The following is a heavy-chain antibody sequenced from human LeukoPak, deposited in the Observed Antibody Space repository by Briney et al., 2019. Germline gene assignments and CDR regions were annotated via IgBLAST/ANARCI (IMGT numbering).Heavy chain of an antibody. J-gene: IGHJ3*02. CDR3: ARPETVSNWRDAFDI. V-gene: IGHV3-30*19. D-gene: IGHD6-13*01. CDR1: GFSFSEHG. Sequence: GGSLRLSCAASGFSFSEHGMHWVRQAPGKGLEWVAVISYDGSNKYCADSVKGRFTISRDNSKNTLYLQMNSLRAGDTAVYYCARPETVSNWRDAFDIWGQGTMVTVSS. CDR2: ISYDGSNK.